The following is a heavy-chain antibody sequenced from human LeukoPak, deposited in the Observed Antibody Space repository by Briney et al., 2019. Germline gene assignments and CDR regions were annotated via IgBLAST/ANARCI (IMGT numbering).Heavy chain of an antibody. Sequence: SETLSLTCTVSGGSISSSSYYWGWIRQPPGKGLEWIGSIYYSGSTYYNPSLKSRVTISVDTSKNQFSLKLSSVTAADTAVYYCARDLGATRFDYWGQGTLVTVSS. J-gene: IGHJ4*02. CDR1: GGSISSSSYY. V-gene: IGHV4-39*07. CDR3: ARDLGATRFDY. D-gene: IGHD1-26*01. CDR2: IYYSGST.